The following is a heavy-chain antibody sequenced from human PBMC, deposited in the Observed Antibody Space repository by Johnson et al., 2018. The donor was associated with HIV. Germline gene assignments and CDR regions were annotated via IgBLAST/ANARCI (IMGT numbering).Heavy chain of an antibody. CDR3: AKESKWESRTPHAFDL. CDR1: GFSVSSKY. J-gene: IGHJ3*01. Sequence: VQLVESGGGLVQPGGSLRLSCAASGFSVSSKYMSWVRQAPGKGLEWVSVIYSGGSTFYADSVKGRFTISRDNSGNTLYLQMKSLRPEDTAVYYCAKESKWESRTPHAFDLWGQGTMVTVSS. CDR2: IYSGGST. V-gene: IGHV3-66*01. D-gene: IGHD1-26*01.